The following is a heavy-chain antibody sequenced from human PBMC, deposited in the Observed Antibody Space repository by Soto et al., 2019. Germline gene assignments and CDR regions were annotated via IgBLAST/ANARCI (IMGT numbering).Heavy chain of an antibody. CDR1: VFTVSSYG. CDR3: ARDEKTYDFWSGYNYYYGMDV. J-gene: IGHJ6*02. V-gene: IGHV3-33*01. D-gene: IGHD3-3*01. Sequence: PGGALRLSCAASVFTVSSYGMHWVRQAPGKGLEWVAVIWYDGSNKYYADSVKGRFTISRDNSKNTLYLQMNSLRAEDTAVYYCARDEKTYDFWSGYNYYYGMDVWGQGTTVTVSS. CDR2: IWYDGSNK.